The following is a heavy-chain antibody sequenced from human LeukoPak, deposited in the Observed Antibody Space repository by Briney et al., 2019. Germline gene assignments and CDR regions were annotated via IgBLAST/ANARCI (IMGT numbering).Heavy chain of an antibody. J-gene: IGHJ4*02. D-gene: IGHD6-13*01. CDR1: GGSISSYY. V-gene: IGHV4-4*07. Sequence: SETLSLTCTVSGGSISSYYWSWIRQPTGKGLEWIGRIYTSGSTNYNPSLKSRVTMSVDTSKNQFSLKLSSVTAADTAVYYCARGPYSSSWETLFDYWGQGTLVNVSS. CDR3: ARGPYSSSWETLFDY. CDR2: IYTSGST.